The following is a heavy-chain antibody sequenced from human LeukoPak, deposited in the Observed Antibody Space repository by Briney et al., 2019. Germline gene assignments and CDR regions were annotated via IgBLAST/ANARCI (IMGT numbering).Heavy chain of an antibody. CDR1: GDSISSGNYY. V-gene: IGHV4-61*02. D-gene: IGHD3-22*01. J-gene: IGHJ4*02. CDR2: IYSTGST. Sequence: SQTLSLTCSVSGDSISSGNYYWTWIRQPAGKGLEWIGRIYSTGSTYYNPSLKSRVTISVDTSKNQFSLRLSSVTAADTAVYYCARVTTGGYYNCWGQGTLVTVS. CDR3: ARVTTGGYYNC.